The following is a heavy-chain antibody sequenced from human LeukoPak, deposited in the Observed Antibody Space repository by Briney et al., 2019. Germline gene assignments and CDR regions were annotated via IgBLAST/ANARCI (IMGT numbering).Heavy chain of an antibody. CDR2: ISGSGGST. CDR1: GFTFSSYA. V-gene: IGHV3-23*01. J-gene: IGHJ4*02. CDR3: ARGAALVTHKYFDY. Sequence: PGGSLRLPCAASGFTFSSYAMSWVRQAPGKGLEWVSAISGSGGSTYYADSVKGRFTISRDNSKNTLYLQMNSLRAEDTAVYYCARGAALVTHKYFDYWGPGTLVTVSS. D-gene: IGHD5-18*01.